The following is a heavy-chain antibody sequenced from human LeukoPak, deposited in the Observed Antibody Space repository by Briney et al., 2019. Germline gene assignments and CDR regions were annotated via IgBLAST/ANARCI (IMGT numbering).Heavy chain of an antibody. D-gene: IGHD6-19*01. V-gene: IGHV4-38-2*02. CDR2: ISHSGST. CDR3: ARDLYSSGPPSMDY. Sequence: SETLSLTCTVSGYSISRDYYWSWIRQPPGKGLEWIGSISHSGSTSYYPSLKSRVTISVDTSKNQFSLKLSSVTAADTAVYYCARDLYSSGPPSMDYWGQGTLVTVSS. J-gene: IGHJ4*02. CDR1: GYSISRDYY.